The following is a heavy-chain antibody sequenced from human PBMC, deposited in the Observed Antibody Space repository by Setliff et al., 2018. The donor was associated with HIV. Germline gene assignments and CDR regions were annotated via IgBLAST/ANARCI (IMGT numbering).Heavy chain of an antibody. V-gene: IGHV3-21*01. CDR1: GFTFSTYR. CDR3: ARAVHSGWYYFDY. D-gene: IGHD6-19*01. Sequence: NPGGSLRLSCAASGFTFSTYRMNWVRQAPGKGLEWVSSISSSSSYIYYADSLKGRFTISRDNAKNSLYLQMNSLRAEDTAVYYCARAVHSGWYYFDYWGQGTLVTVSS. CDR2: ISSSSSYI. J-gene: IGHJ4*02.